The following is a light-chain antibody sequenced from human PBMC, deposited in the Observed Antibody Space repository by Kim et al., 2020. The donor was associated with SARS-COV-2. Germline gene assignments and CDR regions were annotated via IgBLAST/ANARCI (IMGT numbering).Light chain of an antibody. CDR2: HAS. J-gene: IGKJ4*01. CDR1: QSVSNY. V-gene: IGKV3-11*01. CDR3: QQSSKWPLT. Sequence: EIVLTQSPATLSLSPGERATLSCGTSQSVSNYLVWYQQKPGQAPRILIFHASNRATGIPARFSGSGSGTDFTLTISSLEPEDFAVYYCQQSSKWPLTFGGGTKLEI.